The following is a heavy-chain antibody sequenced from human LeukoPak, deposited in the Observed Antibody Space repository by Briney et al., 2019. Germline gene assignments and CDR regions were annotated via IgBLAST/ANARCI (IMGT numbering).Heavy chain of an antibody. Sequence: GGSLRLSCAASGFTFSSYAMSWVRQTPGKGLEWVSAISGSGGSTYYADSVKDRFTISRDNSKNTLYLQMNSLRAEDTAVYYCAKPKAYYDSSGYEVWGQGTLVTVSS. V-gene: IGHV3-23*01. J-gene: IGHJ4*02. D-gene: IGHD3-22*01. CDR3: AKPKAYYDSSGYEV. CDR1: GFTFSSYA. CDR2: ISGSGGST.